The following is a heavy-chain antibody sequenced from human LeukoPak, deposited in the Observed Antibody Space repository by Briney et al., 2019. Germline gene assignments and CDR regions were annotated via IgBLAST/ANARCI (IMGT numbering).Heavy chain of an antibody. V-gene: IGHV3-9*01. D-gene: IGHD3-22*01. J-gene: IGHJ4*02. CDR2: ISWNSGSI. Sequence: GRSLRLSCAASGFTFDDYAMHWVRQAPGKGLEWVSGISWNSGSIGYADSVKGRFTISRDNAKNSLYLQMNSLRAEDTALYYCAKARSGYYSYYFDYWGQGTLDTVSS. CDR1: GFTFDDYA. CDR3: AKARSGYYSYYFDY.